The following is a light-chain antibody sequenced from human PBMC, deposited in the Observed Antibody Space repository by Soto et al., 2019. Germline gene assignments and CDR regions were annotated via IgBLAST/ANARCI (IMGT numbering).Light chain of an antibody. J-gene: IGKJ1*01. Sequence: EIVMTQSPATLSVSPGERATLSCRASQSVSSNLAWYQQKPGQAPRLLIYGAFTRATGIPARFSGSGSGTEFTLTISSXQSEDFAVYYCQQYNNWPWTFGQGTKVDIK. V-gene: IGKV3-15*01. CDR3: QQYNNWPWT. CDR2: GAF. CDR1: QSVSSN.